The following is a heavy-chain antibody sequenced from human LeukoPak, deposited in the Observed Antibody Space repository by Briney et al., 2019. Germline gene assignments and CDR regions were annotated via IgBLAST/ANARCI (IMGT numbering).Heavy chain of an antibody. D-gene: IGHD4-17*01. CDR3: ASENYGDFDY. Sequence: PGGSLRLSCAASGFTFSSYWMSWVRQAPGKGLEWVANIKQDGSERYYVDSVKGRFTISRDNAKTSLYLQMNSLRAEDTAVYYCASENYGDFDYWGQGTLVTVSS. CDR1: GFTFSSYW. J-gene: IGHJ4*02. CDR2: IKQDGSER. V-gene: IGHV3-7*01.